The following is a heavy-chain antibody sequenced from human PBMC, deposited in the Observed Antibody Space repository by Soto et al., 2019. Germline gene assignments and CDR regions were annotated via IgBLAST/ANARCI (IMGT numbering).Heavy chain of an antibody. D-gene: IGHD2-2*01. Sequence: PSETLSLTCTVSGGSVSGGSYFWSWVRQPPGKGLEWIGYIYYSGSTNYNPSLKSRVTISVDRSKNQFSLKLSSVTAADTAVYYCARVPDRWGQGTLVTVSS. V-gene: IGHV4-61*01. CDR3: ARVPDR. CDR2: IYYSGST. J-gene: IGHJ5*02. CDR1: GGSVSGGSYF.